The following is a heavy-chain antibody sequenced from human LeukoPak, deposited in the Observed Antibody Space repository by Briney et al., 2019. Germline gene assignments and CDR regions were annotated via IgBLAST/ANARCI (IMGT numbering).Heavy chain of an antibody. Sequence: GGSLRLSCAASGFTFRDYYMSWIRQAPGKGLEWVSYISSSSSYTNYADSVKGRFTISRDNAKNSLYLQMNSLRAEDTAVYYCASNPGIAVAGTLFDYWGQGTLVTVSS. V-gene: IGHV3-11*03. D-gene: IGHD6-13*01. CDR3: ASNPGIAVAGTLFDY. CDR1: GFTFRDYY. CDR2: ISSSSSYT. J-gene: IGHJ4*02.